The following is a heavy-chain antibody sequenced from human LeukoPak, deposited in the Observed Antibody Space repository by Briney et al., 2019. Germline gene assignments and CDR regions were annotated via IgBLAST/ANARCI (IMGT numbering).Heavy chain of an antibody. V-gene: IGHV4-4*07. CDR1: GGSISSYY. J-gene: IGHJ6*03. Sequence: SETLSLTCTASGGSISSYYWSWIRQPAGKGLEWIGRIYTTGSTSYNPSLKSRVTMSVNTSKNQLSLKLNSVTAADTAMYYCAREYSSGWYSAYYYYMDVWGKGTTVTISS. CDR2: IYTTGST. CDR3: AREYSSGWYSAYYYYMDV. D-gene: IGHD6-19*01.